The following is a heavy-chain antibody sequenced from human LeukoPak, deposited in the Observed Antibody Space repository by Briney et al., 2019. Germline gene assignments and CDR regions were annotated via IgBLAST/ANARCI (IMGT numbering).Heavy chain of an antibody. CDR2: INWNGGGT. CDR1: GFTFKDYG. D-gene: IGHD3-3*01. J-gene: IGHJ4*02. Sequence: GRSLRLSCAATGFTFKDYGMHWVRQPPGKGLEWVSSINWNGGGTDYADSVKGRFTISRDNAKNSLFLQMNSLRGEDTALYYCAKDIDFWSGLDYWGPGSLVTVSS. CDR3: AKDIDFWSGLDY. V-gene: IGHV3-9*01.